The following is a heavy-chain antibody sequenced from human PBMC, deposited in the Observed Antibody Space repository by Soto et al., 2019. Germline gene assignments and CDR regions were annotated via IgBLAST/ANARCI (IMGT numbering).Heavy chain of an antibody. V-gene: IGHV4-4*02. J-gene: IGHJ4*02. D-gene: IGHD6-13*01. CDR1: GVSISSHF. CDR2: IYQSGST. Sequence: PSETLSLTCAVSGVSISSHFWSWVRQPPGKGLEWIGEIYQSGSTNYNPSLESRVRMSVDKSRNQFSLKLTSVSAADTAVYYCARASATIAAAAIFDYWGQGTLVTVSS. CDR3: ARASATIAAAAIFDY.